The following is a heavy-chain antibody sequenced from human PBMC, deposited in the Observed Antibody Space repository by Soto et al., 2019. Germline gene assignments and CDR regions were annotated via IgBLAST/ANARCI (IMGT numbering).Heavy chain of an antibody. CDR3: ARTYYYGSGSPVWWFDP. CDR2: IYYSGSA. D-gene: IGHD3-10*01. J-gene: IGHJ5*02. V-gene: IGHV4-39*01. CDR1: GGSISSSSYY. Sequence: PSETLSLTCTVSGGSISSSSYYWGWIRQPPGKGLEWIGSIYYSGSAYYNPSLKSRVTISVDTSKNQFSLKLSSVTAADTAVYYCARTYYYGSGSPVWWFDPWGQGTLVTVSS.